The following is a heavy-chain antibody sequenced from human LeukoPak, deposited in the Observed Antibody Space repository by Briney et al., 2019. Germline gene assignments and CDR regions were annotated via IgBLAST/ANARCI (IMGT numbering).Heavy chain of an antibody. Sequence: GGSLRLSCAASGFTFSSYGMHWVRQAPGKGLEWVTFTRYDGSNKYYADSVKGRFTISRDNSKNTVYLQMNSLRAEDTAVYYCANEGPNFDYWGQGTLVTVSS. CDR1: GFTFSSYG. CDR2: TRYDGSNK. D-gene: IGHD2-8*01. J-gene: IGHJ4*02. V-gene: IGHV3-30*02. CDR3: ANEGPNFDY.